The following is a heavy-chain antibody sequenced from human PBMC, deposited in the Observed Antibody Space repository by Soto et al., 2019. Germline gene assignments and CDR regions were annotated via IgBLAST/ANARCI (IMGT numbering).Heavy chain of an antibody. D-gene: IGHD3-10*01. J-gene: IGHJ6*02. CDR2: ISAYNGNT. CDR1: GYTFTSYG. CDR3: PREGYYGSGSYLGYYYYYGMDV. V-gene: IGHV1-18*01. Sequence: QVKLVQSGAEVKKPGASVKVSCKASGYTFTSYGISWVRQAPGQGLEWMGWISAYNGNTNYAQKLQGRVTMTTDTSTSTVYMELRSLRSDDTAVYYCPREGYYGSGSYLGYYYYYGMDVWGQGTTVTVSS.